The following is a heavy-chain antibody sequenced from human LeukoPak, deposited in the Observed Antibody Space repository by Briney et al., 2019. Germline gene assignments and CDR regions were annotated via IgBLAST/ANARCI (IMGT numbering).Heavy chain of an antibody. D-gene: IGHD6-13*01. Sequence: GGSLRLSCAASGFTFSSYSMNWVRQAPGKGLEWVSSISSSSSYIYYADSVKGRFTISRDNAKNSLYLQMNSLRAEDTAVYYCARDRFVVEIAAAGTVPIDYWGQGTLVTVSS. CDR3: ARDRFVVEIAAAGTVPIDY. V-gene: IGHV3-21*01. CDR2: ISSSSSYI. J-gene: IGHJ4*02. CDR1: GFTFSSYS.